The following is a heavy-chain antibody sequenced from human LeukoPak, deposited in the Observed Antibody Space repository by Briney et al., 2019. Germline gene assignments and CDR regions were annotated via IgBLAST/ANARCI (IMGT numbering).Heavy chain of an antibody. V-gene: IGHV1-69*01. D-gene: IGHD3-9*01. CDR1: GGTFSSYA. J-gene: IGHJ3*02. CDR3: ARDAQRYFDWLFYGEAFDI. CDR2: IIPIFGTA. Sequence: SVKVSCKASGGTFSSYAISWVRQAPGQGLEWMGGIIPIFGTANYAQKFQGRVTITADESTSTAYMELSSLRSEDTAGYYCARDAQRYFDWLFYGEAFDIWGQGTMVTVSS.